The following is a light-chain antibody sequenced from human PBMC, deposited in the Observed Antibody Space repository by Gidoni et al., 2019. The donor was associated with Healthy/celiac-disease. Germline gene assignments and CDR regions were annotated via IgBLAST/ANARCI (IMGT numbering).Light chain of an antibody. J-gene: IGLJ3*02. V-gene: IGLV2-14*03. Sequence: QFALTQPASVSGSPGQSITISCTGTSSDVGCYNYVSWYQQHPGKAPKLMIYAVSNRPSGVSNRFSGSQSGNTASLTISGLQAEDEADYYCSSYTSSSTLGVFGGGTKLTVL. CDR3: SSYTSSSTLGV. CDR1: SSDVGCYNY. CDR2: AVS.